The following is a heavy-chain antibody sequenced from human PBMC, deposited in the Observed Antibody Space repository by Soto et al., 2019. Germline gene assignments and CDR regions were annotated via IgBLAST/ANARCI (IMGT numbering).Heavy chain of an antibody. V-gene: IGHV3-21*01. CDR3: ARVRSSSWYTPPDY. J-gene: IGHJ4*02. CDR1: GFTFSSYS. D-gene: IGHD6-13*01. Sequence: PXVSLLLSCAASGFTFSSYSMNWVRQAPGKGLEWVSSISSSSSYIYYADSVKGRFTISRDNAKNSLYLQMNSLRAEDTAVYYCARVRSSSWYTPPDYWGQGTLVTVSS. CDR2: ISSSSSYI.